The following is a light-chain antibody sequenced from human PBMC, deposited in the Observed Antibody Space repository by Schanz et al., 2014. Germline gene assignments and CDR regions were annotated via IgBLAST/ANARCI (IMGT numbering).Light chain of an antibody. V-gene: IGKV3-20*01. Sequence: EIVLTQSPATLSLSPGERATLSCRASQSVNGRFLAWYQQKPGQAPRLLIYGASSRATGIADRFSGSGSGTDFTLTISRLEPEDFAVYYCQQYGTLPRTFGQGTKVEIK. CDR1: QSVNGRF. CDR3: QQYGTLPRT. CDR2: GAS. J-gene: IGKJ2*01.